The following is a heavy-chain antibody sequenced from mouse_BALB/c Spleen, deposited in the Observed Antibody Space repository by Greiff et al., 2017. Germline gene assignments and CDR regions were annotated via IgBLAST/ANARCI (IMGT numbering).Heavy chain of an antibody. V-gene: IGHV3-6*02. CDR3: ARDYYGSFYAMDY. CDR1: GYSITSGYY. J-gene: IGHJ4*01. Sequence: EVQLQQSGPGLVKPSQSLSLTCSVTGYSITSGYYWNWIRQFPGNKLEWMGYISYDGSNNYNPSLKNRISITRDTSKNQFFLKLNSVTTEDTATYYCARDYYGSFYAMDYWGQGTSVTVSS. CDR2: ISYDGSN. D-gene: IGHD1-1*01.